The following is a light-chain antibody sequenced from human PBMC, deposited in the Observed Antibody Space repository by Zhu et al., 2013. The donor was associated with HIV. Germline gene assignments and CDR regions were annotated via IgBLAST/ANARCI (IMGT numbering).Light chain of an antibody. CDR3: MQALQTPLA. CDR1: QSLLHSNGYNY. CDR2: LGS. J-gene: IGKJ2*01. V-gene: IGKV2-28*01. Sequence: DIVMTQSPLSLPVTPGEPASISCKSSQSLLHSNGYNYLDWYLQKPGQSPQLLIYLGSNRASGVPDRFSGSGSGTDFTLKISRTEAEDVGVYYCMQALQTPLAFGQGTKLEIK.